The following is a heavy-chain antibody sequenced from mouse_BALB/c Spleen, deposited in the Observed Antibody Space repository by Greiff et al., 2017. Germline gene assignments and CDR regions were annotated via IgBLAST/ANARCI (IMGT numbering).Heavy chain of an antibody. D-gene: IGHD2-2*01. CDR3: KGGYVFDY. CDR1: GFNIKDYY. CDR2: IDPENGDT. J-gene: IGHJ2*01. Sequence: EVQLKESGAELVRSGASVKLSCTASGFNIKDYYMHWVKQRPEQGLEWIGWIDPENGDTEYAPKFQGKATMTADTSSNTAYLQLSSLTSEDTAVYYCKGGYVFDYWGQGTTLTVSS. V-gene: IGHV14-4*02.